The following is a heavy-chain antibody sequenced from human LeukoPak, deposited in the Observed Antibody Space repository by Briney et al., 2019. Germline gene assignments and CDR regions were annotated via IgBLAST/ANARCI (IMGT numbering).Heavy chain of an antibody. Sequence: SVKVSCKASGGTFSSYAISWVRQAPGQGLEWMGGIIPIFGTANYAQKFQGRVTVTTDESTSTAYMELCSLRSEDTAVYYCANSRDGYNNYWGQGTLVTVSS. CDR2: IIPIFGTA. J-gene: IGHJ4*02. D-gene: IGHD5-24*01. V-gene: IGHV1-69*05. CDR1: GGTFSSYA. CDR3: ANSRDGYNNY.